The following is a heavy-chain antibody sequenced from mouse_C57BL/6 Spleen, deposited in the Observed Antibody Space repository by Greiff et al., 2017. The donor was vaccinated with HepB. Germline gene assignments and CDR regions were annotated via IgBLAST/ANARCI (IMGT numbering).Heavy chain of an antibody. Sequence: QVQLQQSGAELMKPGASVKLSCKATGYTFTGYWIEWVKQGPGHGLEWIGEIVPGSGSTNYNEKFKGQGTFTADTASNTAYMQLSSLTSEASAISYCACSSTVVAHWYFDVWGTGTTVTVSS. CDR2: IVPGSGST. CDR1: GYTFTGYW. CDR3: ACSSTVVAHWYFDV. D-gene: IGHD1-1*01. V-gene: IGHV1-9*01. J-gene: IGHJ1*03.